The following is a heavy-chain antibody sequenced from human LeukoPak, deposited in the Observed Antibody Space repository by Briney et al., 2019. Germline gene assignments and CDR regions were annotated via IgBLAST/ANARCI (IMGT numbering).Heavy chain of an antibody. Sequence: SETLSLTCAVYGGSFSGYYWSWIRQPPGKGLEWIGEINHSGSTNYNLSLRSRVTISVDTSKSQFSLKLSSVTAADTAVYYCARASGITMIVVVFDYWGQGTLVTVSS. J-gene: IGHJ4*02. D-gene: IGHD3-22*01. CDR2: INHSGST. CDR1: GGSFSGYY. CDR3: ARASGITMIVVVFDY. V-gene: IGHV4-34*01.